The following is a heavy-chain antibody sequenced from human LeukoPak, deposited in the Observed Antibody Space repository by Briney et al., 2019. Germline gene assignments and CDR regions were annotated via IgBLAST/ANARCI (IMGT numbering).Heavy chain of an antibody. D-gene: IGHD3-3*01. CDR2: IYSGGST. CDR1: GFTFSSYA. Sequence: GGSLRLSCAASGFTFSSYAMSWVRQAPGKGLEWVSVIYSGGSTYYADSVKGRFTISRDNSKNTLYLQMNSLRAEDTAVYYCASSTVNYDFWSGYHFDYWGQGTLVTVSS. J-gene: IGHJ4*02. CDR3: ASSTVNYDFWSGYHFDY. V-gene: IGHV3-53*01.